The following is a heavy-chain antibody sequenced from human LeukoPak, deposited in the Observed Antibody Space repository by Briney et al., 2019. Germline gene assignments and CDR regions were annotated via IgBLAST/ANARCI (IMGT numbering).Heavy chain of an antibody. V-gene: IGHV1-18*01. CDR3: AREIGGGSGSYSDAFDI. J-gene: IGHJ3*02. CDR2: ISAYNGNT. Sequence: GASVKVSCKASGYTFTSYGISWVRQAPGQGLEWMGWISAYNGNTNYAQKLQGRVTMTTDTSTSTAYMELRSLRSDDTAVYYCAREIGGGSGSYSDAFDIWGQGTMVTASS. CDR1: GYTFTSYG. D-gene: IGHD3-10*01.